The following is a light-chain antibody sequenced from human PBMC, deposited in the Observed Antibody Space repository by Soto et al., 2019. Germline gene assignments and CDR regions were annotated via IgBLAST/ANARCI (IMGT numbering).Light chain of an antibody. CDR1: SSDVGGYNY. Sequence: QSVLTQPASVSGSPGQSITISCTGTSSDVGGYNYASWYQQHPGKAPKLMIYDVSNRPSGVSNRFSGSKSGNTASLTISGLQAEDEADYYCSSYTSSSTSSYVFGTGT. CDR3: SSYTSSSTSSYV. V-gene: IGLV2-14*01. J-gene: IGLJ1*01. CDR2: DVS.